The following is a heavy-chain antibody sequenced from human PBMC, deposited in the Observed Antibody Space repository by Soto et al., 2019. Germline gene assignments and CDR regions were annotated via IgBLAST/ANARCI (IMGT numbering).Heavy chain of an antibody. D-gene: IGHD3-22*01. Sequence: QVQLQESGPGLVKPSQTLSLTCTVSGGSISSGGYYWSWILQHPGKGLEWIGYIYYSGSTYYNTSLKSRVTISVDTSKKQFSLKLSSVTAADTAVYYCARETTYDSSGYYRNLDDWGQVTLVTVSS. J-gene: IGHJ4*02. V-gene: IGHV4-31*03. CDR3: ARETTYDSSGYYRNLDD. CDR1: GGSISSGGYY. CDR2: IYYSGST.